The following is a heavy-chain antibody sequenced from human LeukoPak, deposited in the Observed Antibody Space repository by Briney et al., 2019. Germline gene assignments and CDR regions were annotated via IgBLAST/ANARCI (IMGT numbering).Heavy chain of an antibody. CDR3: AKDIDYGDYAFDY. CDR2: ISGSGGST. D-gene: IGHD4-17*01. V-gene: IGHV3-23*01. J-gene: IGHJ4*02. CDR1: GFTFSSYA. Sequence: GGSLRLSCAASGFTFSSYAMSWVRQAPGKGLEWVSAISGSGGSTYYADSVKGRFTISRDNSKNTLYLQMNSLRTEDTALYYCAKDIDYGDYAFDYWGQGTLVTVSS.